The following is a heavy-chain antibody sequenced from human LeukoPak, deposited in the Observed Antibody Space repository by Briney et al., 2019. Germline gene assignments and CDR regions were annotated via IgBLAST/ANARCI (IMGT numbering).Heavy chain of an antibody. Sequence: SETLSLTCTVSGGSISSISYYWGWIRQPPGKGLEWIGSIYYSGRTYYNPSLKSRVTISVDTSKSQFSLKLSSVTAADTAVYYCGRQWGITIFGVVQPTGWFDPWGQGAMATVSS. D-gene: IGHD3-3*01. CDR1: GGSISSISYY. CDR2: IYYSGRT. V-gene: IGHV4-39*01. J-gene: IGHJ5*02. CDR3: GRQWGITIFGVVQPTGWFDP.